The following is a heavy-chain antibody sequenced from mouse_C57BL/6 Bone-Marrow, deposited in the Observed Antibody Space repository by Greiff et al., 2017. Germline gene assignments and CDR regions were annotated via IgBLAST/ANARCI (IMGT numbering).Heavy chain of an antibody. CDR1: GFSLTSYG. CDR3: AKEGTMVTYWYFGG. Sequence: QVQLQQSGPGLVQPSQSLSITCTVSGFSLTSYGVHWVRQSPGKGLEWLGVIWRGGSTDYNAAFMSRLSITKDNSKSQVFFKMNSLQADDTAIYYCAKEGTMVTYWYFGGWGTGTTVTVSS. J-gene: IGHJ1*03. V-gene: IGHV2-5*01. D-gene: IGHD2-2*01. CDR2: IWRGGST.